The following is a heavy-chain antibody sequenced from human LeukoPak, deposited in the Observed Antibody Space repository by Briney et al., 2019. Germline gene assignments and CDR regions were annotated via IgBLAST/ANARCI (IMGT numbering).Heavy chain of an antibody. CDR1: GGSFSGYY. CDR2: IYHSGST. J-gene: IGHJ4*02. V-gene: IGHV4-34*01. CDR3: ASSSSADFDY. Sequence: PSETLSLTCAVYGGSFSGYYWSWIRQPPGKGLEWIGYIYHSGSTYYNPSLKSRVTISVDRSKNQFSLKLKSVTAADAAVYYCASSSSADFDYWGQGVLVTVSS. D-gene: IGHD6-13*01.